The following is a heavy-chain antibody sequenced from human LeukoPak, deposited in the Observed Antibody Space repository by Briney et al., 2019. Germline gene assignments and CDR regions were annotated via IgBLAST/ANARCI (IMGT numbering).Heavy chain of an antibody. CDR3: ARGFRSGFYGNAFDI. V-gene: IGHV1-18*01. Sequence: AASVKVSCKASGYTFISYGISWVRQAPGQGLEWMGWISIYNGDTKYAQKLQGRVTMTTDTSTTTAYMELRSLTSDDTAVYYCARGFRSGFYGNAFDIWGQGTKVTVSS. D-gene: IGHD3-3*01. CDR2: ISIYNGDT. CDR1: GYTFISYG. J-gene: IGHJ3*02.